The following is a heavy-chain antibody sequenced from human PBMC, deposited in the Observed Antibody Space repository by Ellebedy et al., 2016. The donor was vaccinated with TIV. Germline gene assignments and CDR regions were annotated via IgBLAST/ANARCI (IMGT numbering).Heavy chain of an antibody. CDR2: IYYSGST. D-gene: IGHD3-10*01. Sequence: MPSETLSPTCTVPGGSISSGAFYWTWIRQQPGKGLEWIVNIYYSGSTYYKPSLKSRITISLDTSKTQFSLRLSSVTAADTAVYYCARDEGGSGSLSYWGQGTLVTVSS. CDR3: ARDEGGSGSLSY. CDR1: GGSISSGAFY. J-gene: IGHJ4*02. V-gene: IGHV4-31*03.